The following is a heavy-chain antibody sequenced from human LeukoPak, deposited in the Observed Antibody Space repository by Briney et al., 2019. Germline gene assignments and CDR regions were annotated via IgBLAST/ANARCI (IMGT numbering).Heavy chain of an antibody. D-gene: IGHD4/OR15-4a*01. V-gene: IGHV2-70*11. Sequence: SGPALVKPTQTLTLTCTFSGFSLSTSGMCVSWIRQPPGKALEWLARIDWDDDEYYSTSLKTRLTISKDTSKNQVVLTMTNMDPVDTATYYCARMALNYYYMDVWGKGTTVTDSS. CDR3: ARMALNYYYMDV. CDR1: GFSLSTSGMC. J-gene: IGHJ6*03. CDR2: IDWDDDE.